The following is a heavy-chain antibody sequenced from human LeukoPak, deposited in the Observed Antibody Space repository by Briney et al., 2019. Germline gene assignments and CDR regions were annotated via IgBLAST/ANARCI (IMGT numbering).Heavy chain of an antibody. D-gene: IGHD5-18*01. CDR1: GDSINSGGYY. V-gene: IGHV4-31*03. J-gene: IGHJ4*02. CDR2: IYYSGST. CDR3: ARVKTAPKDYFDY. Sequence: SQTLSLTCTVSGDSINSGGYYWSWLRQHPGKGLEWIGHIYYSGSTYYNPSLKSRITISVDTSKSHFSLKLSSVTAAATDVYYCARVKTAPKDYFDYWGQGTLVTVSS.